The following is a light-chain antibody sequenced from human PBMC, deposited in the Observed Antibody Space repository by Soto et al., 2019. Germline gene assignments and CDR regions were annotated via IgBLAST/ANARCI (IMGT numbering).Light chain of an antibody. CDR2: GAS. CDR1: QSVGTY. V-gene: IGKV3-20*01. CDR3: QQYVSIPLT. J-gene: IGKJ4*01. Sequence: EIVLTQSPGTLSLSPGERATLSCRASQSVGTYLAWYQQKLGQAPRLLIYGASSRATGIPGRFSGSGSGTDFTLTISRLEPEDLAVYYCQQYVSIPLTFGGGTKVDIK.